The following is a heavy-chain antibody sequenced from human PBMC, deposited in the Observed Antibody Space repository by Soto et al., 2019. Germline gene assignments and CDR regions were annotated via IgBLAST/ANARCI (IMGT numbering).Heavy chain of an antibody. Sequence: SVEVSWRSSDSAFTGYFMHWVRQAPVQGLEWMGWINPYSGGADYAQSFQGRVTMTRDTSISTVYMELSRLRFDDTAVYYCARVIRGAYYNSPLDTWGQGTVVTVSS. CDR1: DSAFTGYF. J-gene: IGHJ5*02. V-gene: IGHV1-2*02. CDR3: ARVIRGAYYNSPLDT. CDR2: INPYSGGA. D-gene: IGHD3-10*01.